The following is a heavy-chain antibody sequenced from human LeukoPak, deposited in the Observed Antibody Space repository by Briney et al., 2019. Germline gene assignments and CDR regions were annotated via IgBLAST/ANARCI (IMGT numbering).Heavy chain of an antibody. CDR1: GFTFDDYA. Sequence: GGSLRLSCAASGFTFDDYAMPWVRQAPGKGLEWVSGISWNSGSIGYADSVKGRFTISRDNAKNSLYLQMNSLRAEDTALYYCAKEYDYGDQKWGQGTLVTVSS. CDR3: AKEYDYGDQK. D-gene: IGHD4-17*01. V-gene: IGHV3-9*01. CDR2: ISWNSGSI. J-gene: IGHJ4*02.